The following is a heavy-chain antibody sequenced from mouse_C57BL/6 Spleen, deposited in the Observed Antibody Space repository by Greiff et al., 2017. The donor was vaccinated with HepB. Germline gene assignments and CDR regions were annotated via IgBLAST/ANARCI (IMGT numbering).Heavy chain of an antibody. CDR2: IDPEDGDT. V-gene: IGHV14-1*01. Sequence: VQLQQSGAELVRPGASVKLSCTASGFNIKDYYMHWVKQRPEQGLEWIGRIDPEDGDTEYAPKFQGKATMTADTSSNTAYLQLSSLTSEDTAVYYCTREVMGDAMDYWGQGTSVTVSS. D-gene: IGHD2-3*01. J-gene: IGHJ4*01. CDR3: TREVMGDAMDY. CDR1: GFNIKDYY.